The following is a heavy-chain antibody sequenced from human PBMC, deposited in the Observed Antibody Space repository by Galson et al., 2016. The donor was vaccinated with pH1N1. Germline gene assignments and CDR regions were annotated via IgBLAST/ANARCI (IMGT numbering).Heavy chain of an antibody. CDR2: IYSSGST. V-gene: IGHV4-4*07. CDR1: GGSISSHY. Sequence: SETLSLTCTVSGGSISSHYWSWIRQPAGKGLEWIGRIYSSGSTNYNPSLKSRVTMSVDTSKNQFSLKLSSVTAADTAVYYCARDHGFGSENMGDWFDPWGQGTLVTVSS. D-gene: IGHD3-10*01. J-gene: IGHJ5*02. CDR3: ARDHGFGSENMGDWFDP.